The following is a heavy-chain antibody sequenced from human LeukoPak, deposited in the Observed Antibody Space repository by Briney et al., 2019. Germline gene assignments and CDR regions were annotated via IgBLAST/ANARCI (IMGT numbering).Heavy chain of an antibody. CDR2: ISPYNGLT. Sequence: GASVKVSCKASGYGFTTYGISWVRQAPGQGLEWMGWISPYNGLTEYAQKFQGRVTMTTDTTTSTVTMDLRTLPSDDTAVYYCGRDQVSHIMPLYMDVWGEGTTVTVSS. V-gene: IGHV1-18*01. D-gene: IGHD5/OR15-5a*01. J-gene: IGHJ6*03. CDR3: GRDQVSHIMPLYMDV. CDR1: GYGFTTYG.